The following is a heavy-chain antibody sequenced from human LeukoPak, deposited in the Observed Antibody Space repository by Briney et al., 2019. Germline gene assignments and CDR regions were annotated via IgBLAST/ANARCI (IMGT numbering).Heavy chain of an antibody. Sequence: GGSLRLSCAASGFTFSSYWMSWVRQAPGKGLEWVANIKQDGSEKYYVDSVKGRFTISRDNAKNSLYLQMNSLRAEDTAVYYCARAMWYGDIYFQHWGQGTLVTVST. V-gene: IGHV3-7*01. J-gene: IGHJ1*01. D-gene: IGHD4-17*01. CDR3: ARAMWYGDIYFQH. CDR2: IKQDGSEK. CDR1: GFTFSSYW.